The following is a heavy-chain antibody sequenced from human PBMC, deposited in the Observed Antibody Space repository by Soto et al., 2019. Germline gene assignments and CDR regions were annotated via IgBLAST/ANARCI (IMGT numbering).Heavy chain of an antibody. CDR1: AFTLNTYA. V-gene: IGHV3-23*01. CDR2: ISAIGGNT. D-gene: IGHD2-8*01. CDR3: AKDRGGYCTNGICFYDAFDL. J-gene: IGHJ3*01. Sequence: GGSLRLSCAASAFTLNTYAMSWVRQAPGKGLEWVSVISAIGGNTYYADSVKGRFTISKDNSKSTLYLQMDTLRAEDTAVYYCAKDRGGYCTNGICFYDAFDLWGQGTMVTVSS.